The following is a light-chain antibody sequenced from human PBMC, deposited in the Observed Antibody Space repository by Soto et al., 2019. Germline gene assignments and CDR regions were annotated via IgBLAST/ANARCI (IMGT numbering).Light chain of an antibody. J-gene: IGKJ1*01. CDR2: DAS. Sequence: DIQMTQSPSTLSASVGDGVTITCRASQSISNRLAWYQQRPGKAPKYLIYDASTLDSGAPSRFSGSGSGTEFTLSISSLQPDDFATYYCQQYENYWTFGQGTKVDIK. CDR3: QQYENYWT. V-gene: IGKV1-5*01. CDR1: QSISNR.